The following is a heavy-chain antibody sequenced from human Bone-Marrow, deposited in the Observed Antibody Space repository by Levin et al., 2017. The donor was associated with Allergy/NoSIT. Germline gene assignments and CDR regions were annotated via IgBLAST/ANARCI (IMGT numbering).Heavy chain of an antibody. CDR2: IYYTGTT. Sequence: SETLSLTCTVSGGSITIGGYYWSWIRQYPGKGLEWIGFIYYTGTTYYNPSLKSRVTISVDTSVNQFSLTLSSVTAADTAVYYCARLRFLEWKIVDSWGLGTLVTVSS. J-gene: IGHJ4*02. CDR1: GGSITIGGYY. CDR3: ARLRFLEWKIVDS. D-gene: IGHD3-3*01. V-gene: IGHV4-31*03.